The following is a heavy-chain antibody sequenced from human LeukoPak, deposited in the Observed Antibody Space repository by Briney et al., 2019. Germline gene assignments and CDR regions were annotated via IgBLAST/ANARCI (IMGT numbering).Heavy chain of an antibody. CDR1: GGSISSSTYY. CDR2: IYYSGST. Sequence: SETLSLTCTVSGGSISSSTYYWGWIRQPPGKGLEWIGSIYYSGSTYYNPSLKSRVSISVDTSKNQFSLKLSSVTAADTAVYYCASRLAAAGPDAFETWGLGTMVTVSS. V-gene: IGHV4-39*07. D-gene: IGHD6-13*01. CDR3: ASRLAAAGPDAFET. J-gene: IGHJ3*02.